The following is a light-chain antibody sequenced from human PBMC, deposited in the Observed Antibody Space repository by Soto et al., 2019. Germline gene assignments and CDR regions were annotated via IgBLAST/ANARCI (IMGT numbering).Light chain of an antibody. CDR2: NVS. J-gene: IGLJ3*02. Sequence: QSALTQPRSVSGSPGQSVTISCIGTSSDVGGFNYVSWYQHHPGKAPKLKIYNVSERPSGVPDRFSGSKSGNTASLTISGRQVEYEADYYCCSYANSYTWVFGGGTKVTVL. CDR1: SSDVGGFNY. V-gene: IGLV2-11*01. CDR3: CSYANSYTWV.